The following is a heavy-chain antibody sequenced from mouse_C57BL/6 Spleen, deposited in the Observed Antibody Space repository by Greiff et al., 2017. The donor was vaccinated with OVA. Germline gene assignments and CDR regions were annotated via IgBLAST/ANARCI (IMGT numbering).Heavy chain of an antibody. V-gene: IGHV6-3*01. J-gene: IGHJ2*01. CDR2: IRLKSDNYAT. CDR3: TSVWDSYYCDY. CDR1: GFTFSNYW. D-gene: IGHD4-1*01. Sequence: EVKVEESGGGLVQPGGSMKLSCVASGFTFSNYWMNWVRQSPEKGLEWVAQIRLKSDNYATHYAESVKGRFTISRDDSKSSVYLQMNNLRAEDTGIYYCTSVWDSYYCDYWGQGTTLTVSS.